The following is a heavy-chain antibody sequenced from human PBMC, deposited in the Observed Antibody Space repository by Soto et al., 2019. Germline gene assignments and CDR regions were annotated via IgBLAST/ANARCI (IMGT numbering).Heavy chain of an antibody. V-gene: IGHV3-23*01. J-gene: IGHJ4*02. CDR3: AKGRTYFDF. CDR1: GFTFSDYA. Sequence: GGSLRLSCAASGFTFSDYAMTWVRQAPGKGLEWVSDISDGDGDTHYADSVRGRFVISRDNSKNTLFLEMNSLRAEDAAVYYCAKGRTYFDFWGQGSLVTVSS. CDR2: ISDGDGDT.